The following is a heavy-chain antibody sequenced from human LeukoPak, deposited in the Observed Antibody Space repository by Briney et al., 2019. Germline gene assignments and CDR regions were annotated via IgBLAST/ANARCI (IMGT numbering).Heavy chain of an antibody. CDR1: GYSFTNYW. D-gene: IGHD6-13*01. V-gene: IGHV5-51*01. CDR3: ARHRSSSHSDAFDI. J-gene: IGHJ3*02. CDR2: IYYDDSET. Sequence: HGESLKISCKGGGYSFTNYWIVWVRQMPGKGLEWMGVIYYDDSETQYSPSFQGQVTISADKSISTAYLQWSSLKASDTAMYYCARHRSSSHSDAFDIWGQGTMVTVSS.